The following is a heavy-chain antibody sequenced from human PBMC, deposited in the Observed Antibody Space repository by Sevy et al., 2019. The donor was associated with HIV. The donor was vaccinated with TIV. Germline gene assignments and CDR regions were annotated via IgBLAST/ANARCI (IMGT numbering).Heavy chain of an antibody. D-gene: IGHD2-2*01. V-gene: IGHV3-30*02. J-gene: IGHJ6*02. CDR1: GFTFSTYG. CDR3: AKVLHIVVVPAAIDYYYGMDV. CDR2: IRCDGTIK. Sequence: GGSLRLSCAASGFTFSTYGMHWVRQAPGKGLEWVAFIRCDGTIKYYTDSVKGRSTISRDNSKNTLYLQMNSLRAEDKAVYFCAKVLHIVVVPAAIDYYYGMDVWGQGTTVTVSS.